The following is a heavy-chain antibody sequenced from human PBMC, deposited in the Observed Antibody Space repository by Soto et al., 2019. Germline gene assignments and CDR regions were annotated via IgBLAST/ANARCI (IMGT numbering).Heavy chain of an antibody. CDR1: GYAFTIYV. CDR3: ARGNDPELALFDY. V-gene: IGHV1-18*01. CDR2: ISAYNGNT. Sequence: SVKLSCKAAGYAFTIYVVSWVRQAPGQGLEWMGWISAYNGNTNYAQKLQGRVTMTTDTSTSTAYMELRSLRSDDTAVYYCARGNDPELALFDYWVQGTLVTVSS. D-gene: IGHD3-10*01. J-gene: IGHJ4*02.